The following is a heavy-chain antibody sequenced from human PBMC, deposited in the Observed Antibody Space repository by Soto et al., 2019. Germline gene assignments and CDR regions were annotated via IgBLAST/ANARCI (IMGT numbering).Heavy chain of an antibody. J-gene: IGHJ6*02. Sequence: ASVKVSCKASGYTFTTYGVSWVRQAPGQGLEWMGWINTYDVKTRYAKTFQDGRTMTTDTSTRTAYMELGSLASDDTSVDYWARDLPWVWGGCSCSSKGTNNVLDVWG. CDR2: INTYDVKT. V-gene: IGHV1-18*04. CDR3: ARDLPWVWGGCSCSSKGTNNVLDV. D-gene: IGHD2-15*01. CDR1: GYTFTTYG.